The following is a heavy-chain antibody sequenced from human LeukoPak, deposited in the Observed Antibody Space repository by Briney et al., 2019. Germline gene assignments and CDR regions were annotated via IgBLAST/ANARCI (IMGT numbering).Heavy chain of an antibody. CDR1: GFRFSGYW. CDR2: IQGDERSA. CDR3: VRGHTGTIFGVVPVNPLGY. V-gene: IGHV3-74*01. Sequence: GGSLRLSCDGSGFRFSGYWMHWVRQAPGKGLVWVSRIQGDERSASYGDSVRGRFTISKDNAKNILYLQMDSLRVEDTAVYYCVRGHTGTIFGVVPVNPLGYWGQGTLVTVSS. D-gene: IGHD3-3*01. J-gene: IGHJ4*02.